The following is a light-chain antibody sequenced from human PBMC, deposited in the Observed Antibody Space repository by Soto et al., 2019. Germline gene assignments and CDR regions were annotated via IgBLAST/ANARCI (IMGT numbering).Light chain of an antibody. CDR2: DVS. CDR1: SSDVGGYNY. V-gene: IGLV2-14*01. Sequence: QSALTRPASVSGAAGQAITISCTGTSSDVGGYNYVSWYQQHPGKAPKLMIYDVSNRPSGVSNRFSGSKSGDTASLTISGLQAEDEADYYCSSYSSISAYVFGIGTKVTVL. J-gene: IGLJ1*01. CDR3: SSYSSISAYV.